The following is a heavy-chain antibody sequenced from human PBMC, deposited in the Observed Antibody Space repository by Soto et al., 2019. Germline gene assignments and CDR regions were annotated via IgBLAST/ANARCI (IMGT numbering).Heavy chain of an antibody. J-gene: IGHJ4*02. CDR3: TRGWGEY. V-gene: IGHV1-18*01. D-gene: IGHD3-10*01. CDR1: GFSFHSYG. CDR2: VSGYNGHT. Sequence: QVHLMQSGSEVKMPGASVKVSRKASGFSFHSYGFSWVRQDPGQGLEWLGWVSGYNGHTDYSKKFQDRITMTTDTFTSTVYMELRSLTYDDTAMYYCTRGWGEYWGQGSMVIVSS.